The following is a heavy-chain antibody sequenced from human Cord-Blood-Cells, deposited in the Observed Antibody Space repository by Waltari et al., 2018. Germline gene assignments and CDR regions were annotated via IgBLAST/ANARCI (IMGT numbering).Heavy chain of an antibody. J-gene: IGHJ3*02. CDR3: ARDTNAFDI. V-gene: IGHV4-34*01. Sequence: QVQLQQWGAGLLKPSETLSLTCAVYGGSFSGYYWSWIRQPPGKGLEWIGEINDSGSTNDNPSLKSRVTISVDTSKNQFSLKLSSVTAADTAVYYCARDTNAFDIWGQGTMVTVSS. D-gene: IGHD2-8*01. CDR1: GGSFSGYY. CDR2: INDSGST.